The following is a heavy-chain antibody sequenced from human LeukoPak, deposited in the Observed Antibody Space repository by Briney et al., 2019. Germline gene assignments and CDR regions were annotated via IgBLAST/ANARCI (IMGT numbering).Heavy chain of an antibody. CDR3: GRGGGTFVD. D-gene: IGHD1-1*01. V-gene: IGHV3-7*01. J-gene: IGHJ4*02. CDR2: IKQDGSEK. Sequence: GGSLRLSCAASGFTFSGYWMSWVRQAPGKGLEWVASIKQDGSEKNYVDSVKGRFTISRDNAKNSLYLQMDSLRAEDTAVYYCGRGGGTFVDWGQGTLVTVSS. CDR1: GFTFSGYW.